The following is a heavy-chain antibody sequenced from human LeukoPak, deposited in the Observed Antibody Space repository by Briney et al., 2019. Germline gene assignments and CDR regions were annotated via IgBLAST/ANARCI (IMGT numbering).Heavy chain of an antibody. CDR3: ARDSGYYGSGSFDY. V-gene: IGHV4-59*08. D-gene: IGHD3-10*01. CDR2: IYYSGST. Sequence: SETLSLTCTVSGGSISSYYWSWIRQPPGKGLEWIGYIYYSGSTNYNPSLKSRVTISVDTSKNQFSLKLSSVTAADTAVYCCARDSGYYGSGSFDYWGQGTLVTVSS. CDR1: GGSISSYY. J-gene: IGHJ4*02.